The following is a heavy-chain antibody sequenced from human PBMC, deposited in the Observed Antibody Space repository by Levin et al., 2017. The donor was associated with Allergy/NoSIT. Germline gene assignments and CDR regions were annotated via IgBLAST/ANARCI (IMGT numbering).Heavy chain of an antibody. J-gene: IGHJ5*02. CDR2: IYPGDSDT. Sequence: PGESLKISCKGSGYSFTSYWIGWVRQMPGKGLEWMGIIYPGDSDTRYSPSFQGQVTISADKSISTAYLQWSSLKASDTAMYYCARVGAICSSTSCYKENWFDPWGQGTLVTVSS. D-gene: IGHD2-2*02. V-gene: IGHV5-51*01. CDR3: ARVGAICSSTSCYKENWFDP. CDR1: GYSFTSYW.